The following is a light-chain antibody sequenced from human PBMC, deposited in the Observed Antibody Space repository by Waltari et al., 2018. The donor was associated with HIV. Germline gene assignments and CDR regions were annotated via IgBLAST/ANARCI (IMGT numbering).Light chain of an antibody. CDR2: CAS. V-gene: IGKV4-1*01. CDR3: QQYNNLPYT. Sequence: DTVMTQSPGSLAGSLGERATIDCKSSQTVLSSSNNKNYLAWYQQKPGQPPRLLVYCASTRESGVPDRFSGSGSGTDFTLTISSLQAEDVAVYYCQQYNNLPYTFGQGTRVQIK. J-gene: IGKJ2*01. CDR1: QTVLSSSNNKNY.